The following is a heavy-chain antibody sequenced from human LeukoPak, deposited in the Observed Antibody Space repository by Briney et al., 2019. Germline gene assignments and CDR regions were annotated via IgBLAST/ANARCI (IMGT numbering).Heavy chain of an antibody. CDR3: ARGRPTTSIAAAGVNWFDP. CDR2: IIPIFGTA. Sequence: GASVKASCKASGGTFSSYAISWVRQAPGQGLEWIGGIIPIFGTASYAQKFQGRVTITADKSTSTAYMELSSLRSEDTAVYYCARGRPTTSIAAAGVNWFDPWGQGTLVTVSS. D-gene: IGHD6-13*01. V-gene: IGHV1-69*06. CDR1: GGTFSSYA. J-gene: IGHJ5*02.